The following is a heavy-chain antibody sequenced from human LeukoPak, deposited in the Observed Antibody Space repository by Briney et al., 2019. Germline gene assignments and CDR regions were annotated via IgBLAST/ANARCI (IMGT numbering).Heavy chain of an antibody. CDR2: ISGSGGSI. CDR3: VRDGEYSHGIDFDY. V-gene: IGHV3-23*01. CDR1: GFTFSSYA. Sequence: GGSLRLSCAASGFTFSSYAMSWVRQAPGKGLEWVSAISGSGGSIYYADSVKGRFTISRDSATNTLYLQMNSLRAEDTAIYYCVRDGEYSHGIDFDYWGQGTLVTVSP. J-gene: IGHJ4*02. D-gene: IGHD5-18*01.